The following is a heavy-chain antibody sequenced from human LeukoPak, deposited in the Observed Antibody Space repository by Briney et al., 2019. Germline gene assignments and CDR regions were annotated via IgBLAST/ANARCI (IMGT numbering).Heavy chain of an antibody. Sequence: GRSLRLSCAASGFTFDDYAMHWVRQAPRKGLEWVSGISWNSGSIGYADSVKGRFTISRDNAKNSLYLQMNSLRAEDTALFYCAKDTRSTYYYDSSGLEGYFDYWGQGTLVTVSS. V-gene: IGHV3-9*01. CDR2: ISWNSGSI. CDR1: GFTFDDYA. D-gene: IGHD3-22*01. J-gene: IGHJ4*02. CDR3: AKDTRSTYYYDSSGLEGYFDY.